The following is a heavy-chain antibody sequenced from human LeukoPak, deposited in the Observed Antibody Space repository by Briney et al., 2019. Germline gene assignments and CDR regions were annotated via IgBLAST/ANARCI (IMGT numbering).Heavy chain of an antibody. CDR3: AKDRSGYYTSSWRD. D-gene: IGHD3-3*01. CDR1: GFTFSSYW. V-gene: IGHV3-7*03. J-gene: IGHJ4*02. Sequence: GGSLRLSCAASGFTFSSYWMSWVRQAPGKGLEWVANIKQDGSEKYYVDSVKGRFTISRNNAKNSPYLQMNSLRAEDTAVYYCAKDRSGYYTSSWRDWGQGTLVTVSS. CDR2: IKQDGSEK.